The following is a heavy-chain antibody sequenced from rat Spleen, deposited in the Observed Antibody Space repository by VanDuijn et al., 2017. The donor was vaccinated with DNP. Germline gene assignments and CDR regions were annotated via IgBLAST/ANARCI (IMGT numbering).Heavy chain of an antibody. D-gene: IGHD1-6*01. CDR2: ISYDGKST. CDR3: ARPDS. J-gene: IGHJ2*01. CDR1: GFTFRNYY. V-gene: IGHV5-7*01. Sequence: EVQLVEPGGGLVQPGRSLKLSCAASGFTFRNYYMAWVRQAPKSGLEWVATISYDGKSTDYRDSVKGRFTVSRDNGKGTLYLQMDSLRSEDTATYYCARPDSWGQGVMVTVSA.